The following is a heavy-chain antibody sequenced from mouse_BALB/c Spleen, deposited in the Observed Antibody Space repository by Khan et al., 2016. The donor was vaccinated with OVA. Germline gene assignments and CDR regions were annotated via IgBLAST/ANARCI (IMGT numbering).Heavy chain of an antibody. D-gene: IGHD3-1*01. CDR2: TYPGGGYT. V-gene: IGHV1-63*02. Sequence: QVQLQQSGAELVRPGTSVKMSCKAAGYTFTNYWIGWVKQRPGHGLEWIGDTYPGGGYTNYNEKFKGKATLTADTSSSTAYMQLSGLTSEDSAIYYCSRRGAARATRDYFDCWGQGTTLTVSS. CDR3: SRRGAARATRDYFDC. J-gene: IGHJ2*01. CDR1: GYTFTNYW.